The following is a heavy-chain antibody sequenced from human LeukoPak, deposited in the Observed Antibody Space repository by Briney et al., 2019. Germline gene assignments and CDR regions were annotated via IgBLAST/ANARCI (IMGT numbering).Heavy chain of an antibody. D-gene: IGHD3-3*01. CDR1: GDSVSSNGAS. V-gene: IGHV6-1*01. Sequence: SQTLSLTCAISGDSVSSNGASWNWIRQSPSRGLEWLGRTYYRSQQWHSDYAPSVKGRITLNPDTSKNQFSLQLNSVTPEDTALYYCGRETDSGVVTNWGQGTLVTVSS. J-gene: IGHJ4*02. CDR2: TYYRSQQWHS. CDR3: GRETDSGVVTN.